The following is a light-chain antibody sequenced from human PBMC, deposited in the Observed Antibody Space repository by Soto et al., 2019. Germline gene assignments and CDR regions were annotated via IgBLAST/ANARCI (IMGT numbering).Light chain of an antibody. CDR3: QSSDSRLSGSDV. V-gene: IGLV1-40*01. CDR1: SSNIGAGYD. Sequence: QSVLTQPPSVSGAPGQRVTISCTGSSSNIGAGYDVNWYQQLPGTAPKLLISGDSNRPSGVPDRFSGSKSGTSASLAITGLQAADEDDYYCQSSDSRLSGSDVFGTGTKLTVL. CDR2: GDS. J-gene: IGLJ1*01.